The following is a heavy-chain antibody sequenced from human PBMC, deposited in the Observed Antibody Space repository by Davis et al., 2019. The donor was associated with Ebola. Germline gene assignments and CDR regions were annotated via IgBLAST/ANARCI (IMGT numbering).Heavy chain of an antibody. J-gene: IGHJ4*02. D-gene: IGHD4-17*01. CDR2: IYYSGST. V-gene: IGHV4-61*08. CDR3: ARFPFHDYGDYAGDY. CDR1: GGSISSGGYY. Sequence: PSETLSLTCTVSGGSISSGGYYWSWIRQPPGKGLEWIGYIYYSGSTNYNPSLKSRVTISVDTSKNQFSLKLSSVTAADTAVYYCARFPFHDYGDYAGDYWGQGTLVTVSS.